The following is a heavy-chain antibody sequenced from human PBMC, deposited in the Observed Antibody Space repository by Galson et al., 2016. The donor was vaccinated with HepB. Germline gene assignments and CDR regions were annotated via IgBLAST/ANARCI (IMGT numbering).Heavy chain of an antibody. CDR2: ISDSGSTS. CDR3: ARSVGYCSTVFCYEYFDY. CDR1: GFTFSSYA. J-gene: IGHJ4*02. V-gene: IGHV3-23*01. Sequence: SLRLSCAASGFTFSSYAMSWVRQAPGKGLEWVSGISDSGSTSYHTDSVKGRFTISRDSSKNTLYLQMNSLRAEDTAVYYCARSVGYCSTVFCYEYFDYWGQGTLVTVSS. D-gene: IGHD2-2*01.